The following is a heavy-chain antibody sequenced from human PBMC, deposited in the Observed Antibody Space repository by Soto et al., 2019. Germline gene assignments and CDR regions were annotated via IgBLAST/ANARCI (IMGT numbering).Heavy chain of an antibody. CDR2: ISGSGGST. D-gene: IGHD3-10*01. Sequence: GGSLRLSCAASGFTFSSYAISWVRQAPGKGLEWVSAISGSGGSTYYADSVKGRFTISRDNSKNTLYLQMNSLRAEDTAVYYCAKLKNLWFGELLWAPFDYWGQGTLVTVSS. V-gene: IGHV3-23*01. CDR3: AKLKNLWFGELLWAPFDY. CDR1: GFTFSSYA. J-gene: IGHJ4*02.